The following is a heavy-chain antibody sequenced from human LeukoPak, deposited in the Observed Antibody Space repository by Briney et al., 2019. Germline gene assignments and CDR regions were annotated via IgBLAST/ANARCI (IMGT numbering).Heavy chain of an antibody. J-gene: IGHJ5*02. V-gene: IGHV3-21*01. CDR1: GFTFSSYS. D-gene: IGHD2-8*01. CDR3: ARDGPKYCSNGVCYAPVDP. Sequence: EGSLRLSCAASGFTFSSYSMNRVRQAPGKGLEWVSSISSGSSYIYYADSVKGRFTISRDNGKNSLYLQMNSLRAEDTAVYYCARDGPKYCSNGVCYAPVDPWGQGTLVTVSS. CDR2: ISSGSSYI.